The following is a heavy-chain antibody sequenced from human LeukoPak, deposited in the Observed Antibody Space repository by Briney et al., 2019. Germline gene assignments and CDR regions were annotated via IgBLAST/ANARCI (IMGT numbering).Heavy chain of an antibody. J-gene: IGHJ6*02. CDR1: GYTFTGYY. V-gene: IGHV1-2*02. CDR3: ARWELWFGELSPDYYGMDV. Sequence: ASVKVSCKASGYTFTGYYMHWVRQAPGQGLEWMGWINPNSGGTNYAQKFQGRVTMTRDTSISTAYMELSRLRSDDTAVYYCARWELWFGELSPDYYGMDVWGQGTTVTVSS. CDR2: INPNSGGT. D-gene: IGHD3-10*01.